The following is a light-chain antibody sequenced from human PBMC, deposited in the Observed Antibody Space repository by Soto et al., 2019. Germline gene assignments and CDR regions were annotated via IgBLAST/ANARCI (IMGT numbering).Light chain of an antibody. CDR1: QSISTW. CDR2: DAS. CDR3: QQYNSYSQT. J-gene: IGKJ1*01. Sequence: DIPMTQSPSTLSASVGDRVTITCRASQSISTWLAWYQQKPGKAPKLLIYDASNLESRVPSRFSGSGSGTEFTLTISSLQPDDFATYYCQQYNSYSQTFGQGTKVEIK. V-gene: IGKV1-5*01.